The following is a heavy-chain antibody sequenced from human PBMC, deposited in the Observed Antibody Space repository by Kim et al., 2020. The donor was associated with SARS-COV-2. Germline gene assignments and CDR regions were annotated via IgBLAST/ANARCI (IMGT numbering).Heavy chain of an antibody. CDR2: MWYDGSNE. J-gene: IGHJ4*02. CDR1: GFTFSSFG. V-gene: IGHV3-33*01. CDR3: ARDHIYYDSSGRRAYCDL. Sequence: GGSLRLSCAASGFTFSSFGMHWVRQAPGRGLEWVAVMWYDGSNEYYASSVRGRFTITRDNAKNTLYLQMNSLRAEDTAVYYYARDHIYYDSSGRRAYCDLRGQGTPVTVSS. D-gene: IGHD3-22*01.